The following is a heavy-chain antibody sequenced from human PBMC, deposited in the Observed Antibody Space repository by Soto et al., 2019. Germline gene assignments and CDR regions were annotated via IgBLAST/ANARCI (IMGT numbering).Heavy chain of an antibody. J-gene: IGHJ3*02. Sequence: GGSLRLSCAASGFTFSSYSMNWVRQAPGKGLEWVSSISSSSSYIYYADSVKGRFTISRDNAKNSLYLQMNSLRAEDTAVYYCARDGGIGMATIHAFDSLGQGTMVTGSS. CDR2: ISSSSSYI. D-gene: IGHD5-12*01. CDR1: GFTFSSYS. V-gene: IGHV3-21*01. CDR3: ARDGGIGMATIHAFDS.